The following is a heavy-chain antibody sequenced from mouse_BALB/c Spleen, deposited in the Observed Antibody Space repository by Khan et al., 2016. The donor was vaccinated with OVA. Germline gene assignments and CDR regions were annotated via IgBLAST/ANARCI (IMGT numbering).Heavy chain of an antibody. CDR1: GFNIKDTY. V-gene: IGHV14-3*02. J-gene: IGHJ3*01. D-gene: IGHD2-1*01. Sequence: VQLQQSGAELVKPGASVKLSCSASGFNIKDTYIHRMKQRPEQGLVWIGRIDPPNDDSKYGPTFQAKATLTADTSSNTAYLQLSSLTSEDTAVYYCATLYGSPVAFWGQGTLVSVSA. CDR2: IDPPNDDS. CDR3: ATLYGSPVAF.